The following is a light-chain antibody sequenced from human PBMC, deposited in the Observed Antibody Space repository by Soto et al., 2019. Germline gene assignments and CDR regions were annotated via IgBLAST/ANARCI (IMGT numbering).Light chain of an antibody. J-gene: IGKJ3*01. CDR3: QQSYSTPFT. Sequence: DIQMTQSPSSLSASVGDRVTITCRASQTISSYLNWYQQKPGKAPEFLIHAASSLQRGVPSRFSGSGSGTDFTLTISSLQPEDFATYYCQQSYSTPFTFGPGTKVDSK. V-gene: IGKV1-39*01. CDR2: AAS. CDR1: QTISSY.